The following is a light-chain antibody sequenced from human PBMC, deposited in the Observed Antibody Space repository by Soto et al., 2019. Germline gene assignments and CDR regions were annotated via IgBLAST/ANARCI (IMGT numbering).Light chain of an antibody. J-gene: IGKJ1*01. CDR3: QQSDSPTWT. CDR1: QSISIW. V-gene: IGKV1-5*03. CDR2: KAS. Sequence: DIQMTQSPSTLSASIGDRVTITCRANQSISIWLAWYQQQPGKAPKLLIYKASNLESGAPSRFSGSGSGTEFTLTISSLHPDDFATYYCQQSDSPTWTFGQGTKVEIK.